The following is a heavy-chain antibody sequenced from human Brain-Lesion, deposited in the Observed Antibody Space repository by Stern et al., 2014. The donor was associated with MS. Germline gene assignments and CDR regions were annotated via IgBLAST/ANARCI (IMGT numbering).Heavy chain of an antibody. CDR1: GFSFSSYW. CDR2: LKQDGRAK. J-gene: IGHJ6*02. Sequence: VHLVESGGGLVQPGGSQRLSCAASGFSFSSYWMTWVRQAPGRGPEWVANLKQDGRAKYYVDSVKGRFTISRDNAKNSLYLQMHSLRDEDTAVYYCARDCGVGNCAGARGYSYYYGLDVWGQGTTVTVSS. D-gene: IGHD2-8*02. CDR3: ARDCGVGNCAGARGYSYYYGLDV. V-gene: IGHV3-7*01.